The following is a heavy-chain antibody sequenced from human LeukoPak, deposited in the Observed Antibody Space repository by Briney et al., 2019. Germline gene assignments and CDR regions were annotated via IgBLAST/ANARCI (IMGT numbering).Heavy chain of an antibody. J-gene: IGHJ6*02. CDR3: ARVSTGTYYYDSSGYYYGMDV. Sequence: AASVKVSCKASGGTFSSYAISWVRQAPGQGLEWMGRIIPILGIANYAQKFQGRVTITADKSTSTAYMELSSLRSEDTAVYYCARVSTGTYYYDSSGYYYGMDVWGQGTTVTVSS. CDR2: IIPILGIA. CDR1: GGTFSSYA. D-gene: IGHD3-22*01. V-gene: IGHV1-69*04.